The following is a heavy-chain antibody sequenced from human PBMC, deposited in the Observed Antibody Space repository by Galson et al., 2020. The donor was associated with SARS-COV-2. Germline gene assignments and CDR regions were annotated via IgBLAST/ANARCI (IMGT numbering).Heavy chain of an antibody. Sequence: ASVKVSCQASGYTFNDYYIHWVRRAPAQGLEWMGWIIPNSGVTNYAQKFQGRVTMTRATSISTAYMQLTRLTSDDRAVYYCATGAGLYSPDYWGQGTLITVSS. J-gene: IGHJ4*02. D-gene: IGHD2-21*01. CDR2: IIPNSGVT. CDR1: GYTFNDYY. V-gene: IGHV1-2*02. CDR3: ATGAGLYSPDY.